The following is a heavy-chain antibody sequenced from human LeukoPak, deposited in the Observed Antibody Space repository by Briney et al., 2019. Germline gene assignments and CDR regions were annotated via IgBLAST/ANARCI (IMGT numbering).Heavy chain of an antibody. V-gene: IGHV3-23*01. Sequence: GGSLRLSCAASGFTFSSYAMSWVRQAPGKGLEWVSAISGSGGSTYYADSVKGRFTISRDNSKNTLYLQMNSLRAEDTAVYYCAKDLYPRITGTTGYYFDYWGQGTLVTVSS. CDR1: GFTFSSYA. CDR2: ISGSGGST. J-gene: IGHJ4*02. CDR3: AKDLYPRITGTTGYYFDY. D-gene: IGHD1-7*01.